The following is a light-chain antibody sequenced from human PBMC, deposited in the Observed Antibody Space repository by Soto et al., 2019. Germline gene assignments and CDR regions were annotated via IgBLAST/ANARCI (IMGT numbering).Light chain of an antibody. Sequence: QSALTQPASVSGSPGQSITISCTGTSSDVGAYNYVSWFQQHPDKAPKLMIYEVSNRPAGVSNRFSGSKSGNAASLTISGLQAEDEAYYFCFSFTPGNPHVFGTGTKLTVL. CDR1: SSDVGAYNY. V-gene: IGLV2-14*01. J-gene: IGLJ1*01. CDR3: FSFTPGNPHV. CDR2: EVS.